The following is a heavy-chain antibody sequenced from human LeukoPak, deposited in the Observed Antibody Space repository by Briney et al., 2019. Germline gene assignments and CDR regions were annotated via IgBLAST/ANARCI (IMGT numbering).Heavy chain of an antibody. CDR2: ISAYNGNT. J-gene: IGHJ6*03. V-gene: IGHV1-18*01. D-gene: IGHD2-2*01. Sequence: ASVKVSCKASGYTFTSYGISWVRQAPGQGLEWMGWISAYNGNTNYAQKFQGRVTITADESTSTAYMELSSLRSEDTAVYYCASAHIVVVPAANTEWYYYYMDVWGKGTTVTVSS. CDR1: GYTFTSYG. CDR3: ASAHIVVVPAANTEWYYYYMDV.